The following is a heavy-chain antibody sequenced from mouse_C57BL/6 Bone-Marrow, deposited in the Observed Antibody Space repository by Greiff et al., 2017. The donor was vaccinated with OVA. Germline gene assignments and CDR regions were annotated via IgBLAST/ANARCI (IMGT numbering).Heavy chain of an antibody. D-gene: IGHD4-1*01. Sequence: VQLHQSGAELVRPGTSVKVSCKASGYAFTNYLIEWVKQRPGQGLEWIGVINPGSGGTNYNEKFKGKATLTADKSSSTAYMQLSSLTSEDAAVYFCARYWDRYAMDYWGQGTSVTVSS. J-gene: IGHJ4*01. CDR2: INPGSGGT. CDR1: GYAFTNYL. V-gene: IGHV1-54*01. CDR3: ARYWDRYAMDY.